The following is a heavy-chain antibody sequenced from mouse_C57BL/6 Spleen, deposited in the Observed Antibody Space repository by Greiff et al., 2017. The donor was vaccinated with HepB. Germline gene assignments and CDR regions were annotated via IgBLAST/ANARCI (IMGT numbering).Heavy chain of an antibody. J-gene: IGHJ2*01. CDR3: ARVDYYGSSFDY. V-gene: IGHV5-9*01. D-gene: IGHD1-1*01. CDR2: ISGGGGNT. CDR1: GFTFSSYT. Sequence: EVHLVESGGGLVKPGGSLKLSCAASGFTFSSYTMSWVRQTPEKRLEWVATISGGGGNTYYPDSVKGRFTISRDNAKNTLYLQMSSLRSEDTALYYCARVDYYGSSFDYWGQGTTLTVSS.